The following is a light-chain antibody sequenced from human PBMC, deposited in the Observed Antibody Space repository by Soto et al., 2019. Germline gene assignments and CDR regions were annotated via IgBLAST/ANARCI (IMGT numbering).Light chain of an antibody. Sequence: QSALTQPRSVSGSPGQSVTISCTGTSSDVGGYNYVSWYQQHPGKAPKLMIYDVSKRPSGVPDRFSGSKSGNTASLTISGLQAEDEADYYCCSYAGSDTPVVFGGGNKLTVL. CDR3: CSYAGSDTPVV. CDR1: SSDVGGYNY. CDR2: DVS. J-gene: IGLJ2*01. V-gene: IGLV2-11*01.